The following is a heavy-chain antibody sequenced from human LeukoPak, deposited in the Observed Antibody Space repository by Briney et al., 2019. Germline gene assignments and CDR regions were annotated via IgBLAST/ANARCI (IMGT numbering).Heavy chain of an antibody. CDR2: INPIGGST. V-gene: IGHV1-46*01. CDR3: ARTFWGSFRMRNYYFDY. D-gene: IGHD3-16*02. Sequence: ASVKVSCKASGYTFTSYYMHWVRQAPGQGLEWMGIINPIGGSTSYAQKFQGRVTMTRDTSTTTVYMELSSLRSEATAVYYCARTFWGSFRMRNYYFDYWGRGTLVTVSS. CDR1: GYTFTSYY. J-gene: IGHJ4*02.